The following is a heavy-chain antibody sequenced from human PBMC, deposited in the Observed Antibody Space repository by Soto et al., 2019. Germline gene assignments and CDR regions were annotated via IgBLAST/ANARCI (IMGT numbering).Heavy chain of an antibody. CDR1: GGSFSGYY. D-gene: IGHD5-18*01. CDR2: INHSGST. Sequence: SETLSLTCAVYGGSFSGYYWSWIRQPPGKGLEWIGEINHSGSTNYNPSLKSRVTISVDTSKNQFSLKLSSVTAADTAVYYCARGSRRGYSYGYGYWGQGTLVTVPS. CDR3: ARGSRRGYSYGYGY. V-gene: IGHV4-34*01. J-gene: IGHJ4*02.